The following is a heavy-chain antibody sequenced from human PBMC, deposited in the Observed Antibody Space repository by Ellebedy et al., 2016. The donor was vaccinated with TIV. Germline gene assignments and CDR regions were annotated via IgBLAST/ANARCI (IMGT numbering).Heavy chain of an antibody. V-gene: IGHV3-30-3*01. J-gene: IGHJ4*02. CDR1: GFTFSSYP. CDR2: ISFDGTNK. Sequence: PGGSLRLSCVASGFTFSSYPMHWVRQAPGKGLEWLAVISFDGTNKYYAGSVKGRFTISRDNAKNTLLLQMSSLRPQDTAVYYCARAGYSYNYVDDYWGQGTLVTVSS. CDR3: ARAGYSYNYVDDY. D-gene: IGHD5-18*01.